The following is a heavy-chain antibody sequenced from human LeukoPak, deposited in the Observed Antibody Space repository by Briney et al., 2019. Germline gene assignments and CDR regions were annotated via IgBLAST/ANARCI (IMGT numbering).Heavy chain of an antibody. V-gene: IGHV3-30*04. Sequence: GGSLRLSCAASGFTFSSYAMHWVRQAPGKGLEWEAVISYDGSNKYYADSVKGRFTISRDNSKNTLYLQMNSLRAEDTAVYYCARVHYDFWSGQDYWGQGTLVTVSS. D-gene: IGHD3-3*01. CDR1: GFTFSSYA. CDR2: ISYDGSNK. CDR3: ARVHYDFWSGQDY. J-gene: IGHJ4*02.